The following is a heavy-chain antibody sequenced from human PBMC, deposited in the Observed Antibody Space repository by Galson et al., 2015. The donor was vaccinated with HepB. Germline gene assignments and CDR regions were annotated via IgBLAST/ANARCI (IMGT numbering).Heavy chain of an antibody. CDR3: VQAPQVYLAFY. Sequence: SLRLSCAASGFVVSTSHMSWVRQAPGRGLEWVSIIYDDGRTFYSDSVTGRFIISRDISRNSLHLQMRSLRADDTALYYCVQAPQVYLAFYWGQGTLVTVSS. D-gene: IGHD3-3*02. J-gene: IGHJ4*01. CDR1: GFVVSTSH. CDR2: IYDDGRT. V-gene: IGHV3-53*01.